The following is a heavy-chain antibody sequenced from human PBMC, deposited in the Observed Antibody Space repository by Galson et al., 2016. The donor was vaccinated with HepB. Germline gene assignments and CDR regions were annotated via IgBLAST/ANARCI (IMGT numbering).Heavy chain of an antibody. D-gene: IGHD2-15*01. CDR2: IDYSGST. Sequence: SETLSLTCIVSGESVINDRYYWTWIRLPPGKGLEWIGCIDYSGSTNYSPSPQSRVTIALDASANEISLRLRSVTAAYTAIYYCARGRRTICNGSICYKDSYYYAMDVWGQGTTVAVS. V-gene: IGHV4-61*01. CDR1: GESVINDRYY. J-gene: IGHJ6*02. CDR3: ARGRRTICNGSICYKDSYYYAMDV.